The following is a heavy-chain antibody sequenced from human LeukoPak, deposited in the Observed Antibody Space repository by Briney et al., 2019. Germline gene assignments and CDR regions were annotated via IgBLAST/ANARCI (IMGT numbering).Heavy chain of an antibody. CDR2: MNEVGSRK. V-gene: IGHV3-7*03. CDR3: AREIPGAASAFDY. Sequence: GGCLRLSCAASEFTLNTFWMRWVRQALRKGREWVANMNEVGSRKNYVDSVKGRFTISRDNAKNSLYLQMNSLRVEDTAVYYCAREIPGAASAFDYWGQGTLVTVSS. CDR1: EFTLNTFW. D-gene: IGHD6-25*01. J-gene: IGHJ4*02.